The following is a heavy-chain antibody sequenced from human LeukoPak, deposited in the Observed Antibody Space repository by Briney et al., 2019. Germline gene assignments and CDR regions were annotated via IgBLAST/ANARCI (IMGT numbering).Heavy chain of an antibody. CDR3: ARGQWSSGYWFDP. D-gene: IGHD3-22*01. Sequence: VASVKVSCKASGYTFSNYDINWVRQAPGQGLEWMGWMNPNSANTGYAQKFQGRVTMTRDTSINTAYMELSSLRSDDTAVYYCARGQWSSGYWFDPWGQGTLVIVSS. J-gene: IGHJ5*02. V-gene: IGHV1-8*01. CDR2: MNPNSANT. CDR1: GYTFSNYD.